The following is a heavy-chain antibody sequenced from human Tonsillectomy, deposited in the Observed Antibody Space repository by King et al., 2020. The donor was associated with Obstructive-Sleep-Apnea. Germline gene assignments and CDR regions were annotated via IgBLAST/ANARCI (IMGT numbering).Heavy chain of an antibody. J-gene: IGHJ6*02. V-gene: IGHV4-59*01. Sequence: QVQLQESGPGLVKPSETLSLTCTVSGDSISSYYWSWIRQPPGKGLEWIGYIYYSGSTNYNPSLKSRVTISVGTSKNQFSLKLSSVTAADTAVYYCARVAYYGMDVWGQGTTVTVSS. CDR1: GDSISSYY. CDR2: IYYSGST. CDR3: ARVAYYGMDV.